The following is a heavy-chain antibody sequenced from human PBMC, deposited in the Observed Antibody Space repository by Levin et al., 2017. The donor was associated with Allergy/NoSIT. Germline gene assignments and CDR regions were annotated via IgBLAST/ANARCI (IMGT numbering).Heavy chain of an antibody. Sequence: GESLKISCAASGFTFSDYYMDWVRQAPGKGLEWVGRIRNKANTYTTDYAASVKGRFTISRDDSKNSLYLQMNNLQTEDTAVYYCGRGGRYNCNGGNCYQYFDYWGQGTLVTVSS. CDR1: GFTFSDYY. CDR3: GRGGRYNCNGGNCYQYFDY. D-gene: IGHD2-15*01. J-gene: IGHJ4*02. CDR2: IRNKANTYTT. V-gene: IGHV3-72*01.